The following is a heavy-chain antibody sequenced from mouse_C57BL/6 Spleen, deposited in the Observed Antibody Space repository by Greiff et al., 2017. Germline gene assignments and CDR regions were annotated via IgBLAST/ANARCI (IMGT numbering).Heavy chain of an antibody. CDR1: GYSFTSYY. CDR3: ARWDSNYYYAMDY. V-gene: IGHV1-66*01. CDR2: IYPGGGNT. D-gene: IGHD2-5*01. J-gene: IGHJ4*01. Sequence: QVQLQQSGPELVKPGASVKISCKASGYSFTSYYIHWVKQRPGQGLEWIGWIYPGGGNTKYNEKFKGKATLTADTSSSTAYMQLSSLTSEDSAVYYCARWDSNYYYAMDYWGQGTSVTVSS.